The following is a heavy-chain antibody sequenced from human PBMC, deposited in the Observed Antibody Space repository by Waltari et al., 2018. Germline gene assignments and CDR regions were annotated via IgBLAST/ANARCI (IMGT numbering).Heavy chain of an antibody. V-gene: IGHV4-34*01. Sequence: QVQLQQWGAGLLKPSGTLSLTCAVYGGSVSGYYWGWIRQPPGKGLEWSGEIKHRVRTTCTPSLTRRVPISVDPSKNQCSLKVSSATAADPAGYYCARGGTTSDYWGQGTLVTVSS. CDR2: IKHRVRT. J-gene: IGHJ4*02. D-gene: IGHD1-1*01. CDR1: GGSVSGYY. CDR3: ARGGTTSDY.